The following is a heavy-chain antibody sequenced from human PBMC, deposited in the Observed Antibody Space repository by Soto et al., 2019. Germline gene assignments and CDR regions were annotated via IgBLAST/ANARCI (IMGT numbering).Heavy chain of an antibody. V-gene: IGHV1-69*01. CDR3: ARRPPAYSSGWYYFDY. Sequence: QVQLVQSGAEVKKPGSSVKVSCKASGGTFRSDAISWVRQSPGQGSEWMGGIIPIFGTANYAQKTQGRVTITADESPSTAYMELSSLRAEDTAVYSCARRPPAYSSGWYYFDYWGQGTLVTFSS. J-gene: IGHJ4*02. CDR1: GGTFRSDA. D-gene: IGHD6-19*01. CDR2: IIPIFGTA.